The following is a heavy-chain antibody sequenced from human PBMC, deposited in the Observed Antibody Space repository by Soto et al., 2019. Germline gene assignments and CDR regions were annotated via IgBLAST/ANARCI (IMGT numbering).Heavy chain of an antibody. Sequence: QVQLVESGGGVVQPGRSLRLSCAASGFTFSSYGMHWVRQAPGKGLEWVAVISYDGSNKYYADSVKGRFTISRDNSKNTLYLQMNSLRAEDTAVYYCAKDRSPDPWGQGNLVTVSS. CDR3: AKDRSPDP. CDR1: GFTFSSYG. V-gene: IGHV3-30*18. J-gene: IGHJ5*02. CDR2: ISYDGSNK. D-gene: IGHD3-10*01.